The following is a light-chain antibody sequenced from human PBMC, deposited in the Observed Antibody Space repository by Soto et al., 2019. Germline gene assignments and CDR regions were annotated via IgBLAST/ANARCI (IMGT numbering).Light chain of an antibody. Sequence: QSALTQPASVSGSPGQSITISCTGTSSDVGSYNLVSWYQHHPGKAPKLMIFEVSKRPSGVSNRFSGSKSGNTASLTISGLQAEDEAEYYCCSYAGIYVFGTGTKLTVL. J-gene: IGLJ1*01. CDR3: CSYAGIYV. CDR1: SSDVGSYNL. V-gene: IGLV2-23*02. CDR2: EVS.